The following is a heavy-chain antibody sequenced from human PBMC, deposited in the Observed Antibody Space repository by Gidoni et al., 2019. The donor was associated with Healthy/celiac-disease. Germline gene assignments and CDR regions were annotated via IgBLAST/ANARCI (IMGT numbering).Heavy chain of an antibody. J-gene: IGHJ4*02. Sequence: QVQLVQSGAEVKKPGSSVKVSCKASGGTFRSYAISWVRQAPGQGLEWLGGIIPILGTANYAQKFQGRVTMTADESTSTAYMELSSLRSEDTAVYYCARTRSSGWYGVVDWGQGTLVTVSS. D-gene: IGHD6-19*01. V-gene: IGHV1-69*01. CDR3: ARTRSSGWYGVVD. CDR2: IIPILGTA. CDR1: GGTFRSYA.